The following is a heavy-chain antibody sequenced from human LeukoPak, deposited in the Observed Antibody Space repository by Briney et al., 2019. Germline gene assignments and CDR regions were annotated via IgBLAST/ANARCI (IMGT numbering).Heavy chain of an antibody. V-gene: IGHV4-34*01. CDR3: ARGYSSSWYSFDY. CDR2: INHSGST. CDR1: GGSFSGYY. J-gene: IGHJ4*02. D-gene: IGHD6-13*01. Sequence: SETLSLTCAVYGGSFSGYYWSWIRQPPGKGLEWIGEINHSGSTNYNPSLKSRVTISVDTSKNQFSLKLSPVTAADTAVYYCARGYSSSWYSFDYWGQGTLVTVSS.